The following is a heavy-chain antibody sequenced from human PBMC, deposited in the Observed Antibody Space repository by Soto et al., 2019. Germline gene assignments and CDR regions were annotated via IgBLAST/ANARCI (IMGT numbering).Heavy chain of an antibody. CDR3: ARDPGYYYDSSGSEGSPFDY. CDR1: GFTFSSYA. D-gene: IGHD3-22*01. CDR2: ISYDGSNK. V-gene: IGHV3-30-3*01. J-gene: IGHJ4*02. Sequence: GGSLRLSCAASGFTFSSYAMHGVRQAPGEGLEGVAVISYDGSNKYYADSGKGRFTIARDNSKNTLYLQMNSLRAEDTAVYYCARDPGYYYDSSGSEGSPFDYWGQGTLVTVSS.